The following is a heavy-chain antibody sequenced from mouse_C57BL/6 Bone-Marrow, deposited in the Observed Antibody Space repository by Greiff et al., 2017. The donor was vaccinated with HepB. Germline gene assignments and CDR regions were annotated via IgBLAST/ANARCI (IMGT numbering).Heavy chain of an antibody. CDR2: IHPNSGST. V-gene: IGHV1-64*01. D-gene: IGHD1-1*01. CDR1: GYTFTSYW. Sequence: QVQLQQPGAELVKPGASVKLSCKASGYTFTSYWMHWVTQRPGQGLEWIGMIHPNSGSTNYNEKFKSKATLTVDKSSSTAYMQLSSLTSEDSAVYYCARLGITTVVARYFDVWGTGTTVTVSS. J-gene: IGHJ1*03. CDR3: ARLGITTVVARYFDV.